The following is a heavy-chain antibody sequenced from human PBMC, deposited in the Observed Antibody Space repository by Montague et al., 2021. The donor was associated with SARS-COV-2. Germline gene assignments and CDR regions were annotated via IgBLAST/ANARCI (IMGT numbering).Heavy chain of an antibody. CDR3: ARDLSSSWSYWFDP. CDR2: IYHYGSA. CDR1: GGSISSSY. J-gene: IGHJ5*02. V-gene: IGHV4-59*12. Sequence: SETLSLTCSVSGGSISSSYWSWIRQPPGKGLEWIGYIYHYGSAKYNPSLKSRVTTSVDTSKNQFSLKVSSVTAADTAVYYCARDLSSSWSYWFDPWGQGTLVTVSS. D-gene: IGHD6-13*01.